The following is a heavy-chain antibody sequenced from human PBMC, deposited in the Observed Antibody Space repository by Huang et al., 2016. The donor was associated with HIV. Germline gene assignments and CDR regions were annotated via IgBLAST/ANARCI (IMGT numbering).Heavy chain of an antibody. CDR2: IRYDGNNY. CDR3: VKDLTYTYGRHFDY. J-gene: IGHJ4*02. CDR1: GFTFSSFG. Sequence: QVQLVESGGGVVQPGGSLRLACAASGFTFSSFGMHWVRQAPGKGLEWGAFIRYDGNNYYYADSVRGRFTISRDNSKNTLYLQMHSLRADDTALYYCVKDLTYTYGRHFDYWGQGTLVTVSS. D-gene: IGHD5-18*01. V-gene: IGHV3-30*02.